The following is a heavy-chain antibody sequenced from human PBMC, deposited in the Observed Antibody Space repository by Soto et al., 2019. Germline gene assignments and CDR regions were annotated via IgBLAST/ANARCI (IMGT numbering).Heavy chain of an antibody. CDR3: ARVRCSGGSCYFDY. D-gene: IGHD2-15*01. J-gene: IGHJ4*02. Sequence: GGSLRLSCAASGFTFSSYDMHWVRQATGKGLEWVSAIGTAGDTYYPGSVKGRFTISRENAKNSLYLQINSLRAGDTAVYYCARVRCSGGSCYFDYWGQGTLVTVS. CDR2: IGTAGDT. V-gene: IGHV3-13*01. CDR1: GFTFSSYD.